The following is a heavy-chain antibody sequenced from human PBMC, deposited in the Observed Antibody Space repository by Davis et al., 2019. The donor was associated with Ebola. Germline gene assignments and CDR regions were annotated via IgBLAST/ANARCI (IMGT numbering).Heavy chain of an antibody. CDR2: IIPILGIA. V-gene: IGHV1-69*02. CDR3: ARYPPSNWNEFDY. J-gene: IGHJ4*02. CDR1: GGTFSSYT. Sequence: AASVKVSCKASGGTFSSYTISWVRQAPGQGLEWMGRIIPILGIANYAQKFQGRVTMTRNTSISTAYLELSSLRSEDTAVYYCARYPPSNWNEFDYWGQGTLVTVSS. D-gene: IGHD1-20*01.